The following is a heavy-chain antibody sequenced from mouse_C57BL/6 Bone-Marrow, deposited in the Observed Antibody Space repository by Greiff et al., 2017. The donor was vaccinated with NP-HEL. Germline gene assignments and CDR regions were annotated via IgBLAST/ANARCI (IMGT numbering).Heavy chain of an antibody. J-gene: IGHJ3*01. V-gene: IGHV5-9-1*02. Sequence: EVKLMESGEGLVKPGGSLKLSCAASGFTFSSYAMSWVRQTPEKRLEWVAYISRGGDYIYYADTVKGRFTISRDNARNTLYLQMSSLKSEDTAMYYCTRWLLQGFAYWGQGTLVTVSA. CDR1: GFTFSSYA. D-gene: IGHD2-3*01. CDR3: TRWLLQGFAY. CDR2: ISRGGDYI.